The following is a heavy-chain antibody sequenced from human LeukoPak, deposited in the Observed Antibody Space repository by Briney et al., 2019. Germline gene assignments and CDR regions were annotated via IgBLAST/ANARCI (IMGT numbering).Heavy chain of an antibody. J-gene: IGHJ4*02. CDR3: ARDLISSTSCL. CDR2: IYYSGST. Sequence: SETLSLTCTVSGGYISSYYWSWIRQPPGKGLEWIGYIYYSGSTNYNPSLKSRVTISVDTSKNQFSLKLSSVTAADTAVYYCARDLISSTSCLWGQGTLVTVSS. D-gene: IGHD2-2*01. V-gene: IGHV4-59*01. CDR1: GGYISSYY.